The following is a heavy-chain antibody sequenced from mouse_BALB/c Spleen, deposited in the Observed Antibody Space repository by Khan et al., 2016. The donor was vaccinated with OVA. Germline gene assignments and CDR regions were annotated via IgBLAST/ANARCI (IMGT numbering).Heavy chain of an antibody. Sequence: EVQLQESGPSLVKPSQTLSLTCSVTGDSITSGYWNWIRKFPGNKLEYMGYISYSGNTSYNPALNSRISITRDTSKNQYYLQLNSRTTEDAATYYCACELRGFAYWGQGTLVTFSA. V-gene: IGHV3-8*02. J-gene: IGHJ3*01. CDR2: ISYSGNT. CDR1: GDSITSGY. D-gene: IGHD1-1*01. CDR3: ACELRGFAY.